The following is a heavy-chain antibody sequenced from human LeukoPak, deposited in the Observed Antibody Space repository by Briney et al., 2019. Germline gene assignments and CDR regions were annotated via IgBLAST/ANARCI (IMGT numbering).Heavy chain of an antibody. CDR2: IIPILGIA. V-gene: IGHV1-69*04. Sequence: SLKVSCKASGGTFSSYAISWVRQAPGQGLEWRGRIIPILGIANYAQKFQGRVTITADKSTSTAYMELSSLRSEDTAVYYCARVGSGSYYMSVPWGQGTLVTVSS. CDR1: GGTFSSYA. D-gene: IGHD3-10*01. J-gene: IGHJ5*02. CDR3: ARVGSGSYYMSVP.